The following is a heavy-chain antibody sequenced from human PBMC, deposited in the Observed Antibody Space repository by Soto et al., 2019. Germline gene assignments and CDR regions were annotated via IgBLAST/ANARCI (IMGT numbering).Heavy chain of an antibody. J-gene: IGHJ4*02. CDR2: ISSSSSYI. CDR1: GFTFSSYS. CDR3: ARDSLQPSSATDY. Sequence: GGSLRLSCAASGFTFSSYSMNWVRQAPGKGLEWVSSISSSSSYIYYADSVKGRFTISRDNAKNSLYLQMNSLRAEDTAVYYCARDSLQPSSATDYWGQGTLVTVSS. D-gene: IGHD1-26*01. V-gene: IGHV3-21*01.